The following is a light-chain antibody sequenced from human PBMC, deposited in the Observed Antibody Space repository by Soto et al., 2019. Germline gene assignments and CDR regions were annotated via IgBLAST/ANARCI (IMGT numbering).Light chain of an antibody. CDR3: HQYNSYART. CDR2: KAS. Sequence: DIQMTQSPSTLSASVGDRVTITCRASQTISSWLAWYQQKPGKAPKLLIYKASSLEVGVSSRFSGSGSGTEFTLTVRSLEPDDFATYYCHQYNSYARTFGRGTKVEIK. J-gene: IGKJ1*01. CDR1: QTISSW. V-gene: IGKV1-5*03.